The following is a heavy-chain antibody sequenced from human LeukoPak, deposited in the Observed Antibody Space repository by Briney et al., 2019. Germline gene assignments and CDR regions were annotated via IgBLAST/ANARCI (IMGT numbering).Heavy chain of an antibody. CDR3: ARQYCGGDCYSLRPTLYGMDV. CDR1: EYTFTSYY. D-gene: IGHD2-21*02. CDR2: INPNSGGP. J-gene: IGHJ6*02. V-gene: IGHV1-2*04. Sequence: GGSVKVSCKAYEYTFTSYYMHWRRQAPGHGLEWMGWINPNSGGPRYEQQLQGWVTRTSDTSSSTAYMELSRLRSDDTAVYYCARQYCGGDCYSLRPTLYGMDVWGQGTTVTVSS.